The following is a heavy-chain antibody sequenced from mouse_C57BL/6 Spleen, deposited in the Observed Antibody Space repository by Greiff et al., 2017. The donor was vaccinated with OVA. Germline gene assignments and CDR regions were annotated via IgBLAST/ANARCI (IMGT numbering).Heavy chain of an antibody. CDR1: GYTFTSYW. D-gene: IGHD1-1*01. V-gene: IGHV1-69*01. CDR2: IDPSDSYT. Sequence: VKLQQPGAELVMPGASVKLSCKASGYTFTSYWMHWVKQRPGQGLEWIGEIDPSDSYTNYNQKFKGKSTLTVDKSSSTAYMQLSSLTSEDSAVYYCARSTPYYYGSPSMDYWGQGTSVTVSS. J-gene: IGHJ4*01. CDR3: ARSTPYYYGSPSMDY.